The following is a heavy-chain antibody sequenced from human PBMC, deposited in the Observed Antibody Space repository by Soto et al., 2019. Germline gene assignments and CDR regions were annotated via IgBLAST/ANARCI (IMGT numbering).Heavy chain of an antibody. CDR3: ARVTNSDCSGGSCYGKYYFDY. CDR2: IIPIFGTA. CDR1: EGTFSSYA. Sequence: QVQLVQSGAEVKKPGSSVKVSCKASEGTFSSYAISWVRQAPGQGLEWMGGIIPIFGTANYAQKFQGRVTITADESTSTAYMELSSLRSEDTAVYYCARVTNSDCSGGSCYGKYYFDYWGQGTLVTVSS. V-gene: IGHV1-69*12. D-gene: IGHD2-15*01. J-gene: IGHJ4*02.